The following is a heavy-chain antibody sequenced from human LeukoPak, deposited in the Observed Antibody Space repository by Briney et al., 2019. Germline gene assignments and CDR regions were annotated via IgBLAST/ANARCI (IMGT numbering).Heavy chain of an antibody. CDR3: ARDFSAGGPDYYYYMDV. CDR1: GGSISSSNW. Sequence: PSGTLSLTCAVSGGSISSSNWWSWVRQPPGKGREWIGEIYHSGSTNYNPSLKSRVTISVDKSKNQFSLKLSSVTAADTAVYYCARDFSAGGPDYYYYMDVWGKGTTVTVSS. V-gene: IGHV4-4*02. J-gene: IGHJ6*03. D-gene: IGHD3-16*01. CDR2: IYHSGST.